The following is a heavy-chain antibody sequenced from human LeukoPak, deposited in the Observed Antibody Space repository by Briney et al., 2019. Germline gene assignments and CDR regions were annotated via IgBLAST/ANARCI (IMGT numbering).Heavy chain of an antibody. CDR3: ARFMAGYSDNWFDP. J-gene: IGHJ5*02. CDR2: IYSGGST. CDR1: GFTVSSNY. V-gene: IGHV3-66*02. D-gene: IGHD6-19*01. Sequence: GGSLRLSCAASGFTVSSNYMSWFRQAPAKGLEWVSVIYSGGSTYYADSVKGRFTISRDNSKNTLYLQMNSLRAEDTAVYYCARFMAGYSDNWFDPWGQGTLVTVSS.